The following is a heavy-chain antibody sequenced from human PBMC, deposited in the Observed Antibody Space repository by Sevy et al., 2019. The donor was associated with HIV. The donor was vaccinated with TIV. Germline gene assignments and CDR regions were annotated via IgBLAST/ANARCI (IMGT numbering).Heavy chain of an antibody. V-gene: IGHV3-7*01. CDR2: IKQDGSEK. CDR3: ARAGGDTVVVSTAIGILIMDV. Sequence: GGSLRLSCTASGFIFSNYWMSWVRQAPGKGLEWVANIKQDGSEKYYVDSVKGRFTIPRDNTKNSLYLQMNSLRAEDTAVYYCARAGGDTVVVSTAIGILIMDVWGQGTTVTVSS. CDR1: GFIFSNYW. J-gene: IGHJ6*02. D-gene: IGHD2-2*02.